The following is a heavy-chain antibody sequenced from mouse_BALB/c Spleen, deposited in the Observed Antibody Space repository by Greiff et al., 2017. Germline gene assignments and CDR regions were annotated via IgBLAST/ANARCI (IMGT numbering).Heavy chain of an antibody. V-gene: IGHV1-14*01. Sequence: VQLQQSGPELVKPGASVKMSCKASGYTFTSYVMHWVKQKPGQGLEWIGYINPYNDGTKYNEKFKGKATLTSDKSSSTAYMELSSLTSEDSAVYYCARDSDYYRYHCCYFDVWGAGTTVTVSS. D-gene: IGHD2-14*01. CDR3: ARDSDYYRYHCCYFDV. CDR2: INPYNDGT. CDR1: GYTFTSYV. J-gene: IGHJ1*01.